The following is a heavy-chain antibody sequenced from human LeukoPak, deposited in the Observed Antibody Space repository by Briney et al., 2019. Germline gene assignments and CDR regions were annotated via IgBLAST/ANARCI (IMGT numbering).Heavy chain of an antibody. CDR1: GGSISSSNW. CDR3: ARHRGSGVLYYFDF. Sequence: SGTLSLTCAVSGGSISSSNWWSWVRQPPGKGLEWIGYIYYSGSTNHNPSLKSRITISVDTSKNQFSLNLSSVTAADTAVYYCARHRGSGVLYYFDFWGQGALVTVSS. CDR2: IYYSGST. V-gene: IGHV4-4*02. D-gene: IGHD6-19*01. J-gene: IGHJ4*02.